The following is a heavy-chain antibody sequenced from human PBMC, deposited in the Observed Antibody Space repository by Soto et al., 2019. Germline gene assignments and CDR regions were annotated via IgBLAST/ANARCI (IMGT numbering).Heavy chain of an antibody. J-gene: IGHJ4*02. CDR2: ISGSGGST. CDR1: GFTFSSYA. CDR3: ETLTTVNTAGPYYFDY. Sequence: GGSLRLSCAASGFTFSSYAMSWVRQAPGKGLEWVSAISGSGGSTYYADSVKGRFTISRDNSNNTLYLQMNSLRADDTAVYYCETLTTVNTAGPYYFDYWGQGTLVTVSS. D-gene: IGHD4-17*01. V-gene: IGHV3-23*01.